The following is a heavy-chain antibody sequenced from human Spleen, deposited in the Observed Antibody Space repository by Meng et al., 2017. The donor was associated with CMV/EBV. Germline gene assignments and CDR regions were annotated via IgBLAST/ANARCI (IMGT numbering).Heavy chain of an antibody. CDR1: GYNLDIFG. J-gene: IGHJ4*02. D-gene: IGHD4-17*01. CDR2: VSAENGDT. V-gene: IGHV1-18*01. CDR3: ARAGAAVTTHFDF. Sequence: KTSGYNLDIFGITWVRQAPGQGLEWVGWVSAENGDTDYGQKFQGRVTVTADRFTNTAYMEMRSLRSDDSAMYYCARAGAAVTTHFDFWGQGTLVTVSS.